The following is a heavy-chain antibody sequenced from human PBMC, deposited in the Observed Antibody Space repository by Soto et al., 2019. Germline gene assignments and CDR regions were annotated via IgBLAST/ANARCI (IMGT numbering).Heavy chain of an antibody. CDR3: ARHGGRYCSGGTCYIYWHFDL. CDR1: GGSISTYY. J-gene: IGHJ2*01. D-gene: IGHD2-15*01. V-gene: IGHV4-59*08. Sequence: QVQLQESGPGLVKPSETLSLTCTVSGGSISTYYWSWIRQPPGKGLEWIGYIYDSGSTDYNPSLKSRVTISVDTYKNQFSLKLSSVTAADTAVYYCARHGGRYCSGGTCYIYWHFDLWGRGTLVTVSS. CDR2: IYDSGST.